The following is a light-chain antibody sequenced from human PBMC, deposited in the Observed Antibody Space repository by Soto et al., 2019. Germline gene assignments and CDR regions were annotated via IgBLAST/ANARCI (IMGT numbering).Light chain of an antibody. V-gene: IGKV3D-15*01. CDR1: QSISSN. Sequence: EIVMTQSPATLSMSPGERATLSCRASQSISSNLAWYQQKPGQAPRLLIYGASTRATGIPARFSGSGSGTEFTLTINSLQSEDFAIYYCQQYNNWPPITFGQGTRLEIK. CDR2: GAS. J-gene: IGKJ5*01. CDR3: QQYNNWPPIT.